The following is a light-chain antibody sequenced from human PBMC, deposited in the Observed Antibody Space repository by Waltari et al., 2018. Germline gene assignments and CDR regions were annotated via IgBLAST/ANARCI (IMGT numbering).Light chain of an antibody. CDR3: QQYIDWPRT. CDR1: QGISSY. V-gene: IGKV1-9*01. Sequence: DIQLTQSPSFLSASVGDRVTITFRASQGISSYLAWYQQRPGTAPKLLISAASTLQSGVPSRFSGSGSGTEFTLTISSLQPEDLAVYYCQQYIDWPRTFGQGTKVEIK. J-gene: IGKJ1*01. CDR2: AAS.